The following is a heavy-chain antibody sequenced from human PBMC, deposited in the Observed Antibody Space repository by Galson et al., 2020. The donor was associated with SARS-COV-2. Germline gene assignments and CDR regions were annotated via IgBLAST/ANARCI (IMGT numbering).Heavy chain of an antibody. CDR2: IDWDDDK. D-gene: IGHD5-12*01. Sequence: SGPTLVKPTQTLTLTCTFSGFSLTTSGMGVTWIRQPPGKALEWLALIDWDDDKYYSTSLRTRLTISRDTSRNQVFLTMTNMDPVDTATYNCERMADGYGGYDYGSSPFDNWGQGTLVTVSS. CDR3: ERMADGYGGYDYGSSPFDN. CDR1: GFSLTTSGMG. V-gene: IGHV2-70*01. J-gene: IGHJ4*02.